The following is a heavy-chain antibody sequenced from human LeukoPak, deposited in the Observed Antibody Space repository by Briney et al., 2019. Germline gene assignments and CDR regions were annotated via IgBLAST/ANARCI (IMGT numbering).Heavy chain of an antibody. CDR2: INHSGST. Sequence: PSETLSLTCAVYGGSFSGYYWSWIRQPPGKGLEWIGEINHSGSTNYNPSLKSRVTISVDTSKNQFSLKLSSVTAADTAVYYCARGRHYYYDSPIYYWGQGTLVTVSS. D-gene: IGHD3-22*01. CDR1: GGSFSGYY. V-gene: IGHV4-34*01. J-gene: IGHJ4*02. CDR3: ARGRHYYYDSPIYY.